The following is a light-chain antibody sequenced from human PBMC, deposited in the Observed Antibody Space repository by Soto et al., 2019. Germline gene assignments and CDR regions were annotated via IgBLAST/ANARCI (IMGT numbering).Light chain of an antibody. Sequence: IVMTQSPDSLAVSLGERATINCKSSQSVLYSSTNKNYLSWYQQKPGQPPKLLIYWASTRESGVPDRFSGSGSGTDFTLTISSLQAEDVAVYYCQQYYSTPLTFGGGTKVDIK. V-gene: IGKV4-1*01. CDR2: WAS. CDR3: QQYYSTPLT. CDR1: QSVLYSSTNKNY. J-gene: IGKJ4*01.